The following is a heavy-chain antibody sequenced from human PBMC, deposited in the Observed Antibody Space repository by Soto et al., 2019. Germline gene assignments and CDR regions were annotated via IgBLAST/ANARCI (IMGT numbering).Heavy chain of an antibody. CDR3: TGSFKYGSGTFDALDV. CDR1: GGTSRDYA. V-gene: IGHV1-69*01. J-gene: IGHJ3*01. CDR2: IIPIFGTA. D-gene: IGHD3-10*01. Sequence: QVLLVQSGTEVKKPGSSVKVSCQASGGTSRDYALTWARQAPGQGIEWMGGIIPIFGTANYAQRFQGRVSITADESSSTAYMELSSLKSEDTAVYYCTGSFKYGSGTFDALDVWGHGTMVMVSS.